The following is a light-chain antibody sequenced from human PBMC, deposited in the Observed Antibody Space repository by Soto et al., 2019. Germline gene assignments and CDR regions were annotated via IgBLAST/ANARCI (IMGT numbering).Light chain of an antibody. V-gene: IGKV3-20*01. CDR1: QSVSSRY. J-gene: IGKJ2*01. Sequence: EIVLTQSPGTLSLSPGERATLSCRASQSVSSRYLARYQQKPGQALRLLIYDASTRTTGIPGGFSGSVPRTEFSLTIRRLEPQDVAGDHCQQYVTSPPRYTFGQGTKLEIK. CDR3: QQYVTSPPRYT. CDR2: DAS.